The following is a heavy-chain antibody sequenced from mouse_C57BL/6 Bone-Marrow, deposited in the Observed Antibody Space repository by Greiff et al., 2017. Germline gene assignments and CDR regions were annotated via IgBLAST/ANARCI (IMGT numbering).Heavy chain of an antibody. V-gene: IGHV1-61*01. CDR3: ARPYGYDSWFAY. Sequence: QVQLQQPGAELVRPGSSVKLSCKASGYTFTSYWMDWVKQRPGQGLEWIGNIYPSDSETHYNQKFKDQATLTVDKSSSTAYMQLSSLTSEDSAVDYCARPYGYDSWFAYWGQGTLVTVSA. CDR1: GYTFTSYW. D-gene: IGHD2-2*01. CDR2: IYPSDSET. J-gene: IGHJ3*01.